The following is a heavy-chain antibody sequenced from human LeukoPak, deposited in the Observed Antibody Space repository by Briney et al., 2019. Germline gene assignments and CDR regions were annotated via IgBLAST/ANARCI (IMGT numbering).Heavy chain of an antibody. V-gene: IGHV1-69*04. Sequence: SVKVSCKASGGTFSSYAICWVRQAPGQGLEWMGRIIPILGIANYAQKFQGRVTITADKSTSTAYMELSSLRSEDTAVYYCARGNILTGHFDYWGQGTLVTVSS. D-gene: IGHD3-9*01. J-gene: IGHJ4*02. CDR2: IIPILGIA. CDR1: GGTFSSYA. CDR3: ARGNILTGHFDY.